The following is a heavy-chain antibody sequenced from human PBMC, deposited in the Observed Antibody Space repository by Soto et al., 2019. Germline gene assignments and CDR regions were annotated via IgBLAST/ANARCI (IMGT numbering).Heavy chain of an antibody. CDR3: ERAKAPVGITGTRQAFDI. CDR1: GDIVSSNSAA. V-gene: IGHV6-1*01. CDR2: TYYRSKWYN. Sequence: SQDLSLTCVISGDIVSSNSAAWNWIRPSPSRGLEWLGRTYYRSKWYNDYAVSVKSRITINPDTSKNQFSLQLNSVTPEDTAVYYCERAKAPVGITGTRQAFDIWGHGTRGTV. J-gene: IGHJ3*02. D-gene: IGHD1-7*01.